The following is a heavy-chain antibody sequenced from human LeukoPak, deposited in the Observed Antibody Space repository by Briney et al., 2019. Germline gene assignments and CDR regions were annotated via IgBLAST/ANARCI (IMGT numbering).Heavy chain of an antibody. D-gene: IGHD3-10*01. V-gene: IGHV3-23*01. J-gene: IGHJ4*02. CDR3: AKYYAARSRSFDF. Sequence: GGSLRLSCAASGFTFSSYAMTWVRQSPGKGLEWVSVIGSGGDTYYSDSVQGRSTISRDNSKNTLYLQMNSLRADDTAVYYCAKYYAARSRSFDFWGQGTLVTVSS. CDR1: GFTFSSYA. CDR2: IGSGGDT.